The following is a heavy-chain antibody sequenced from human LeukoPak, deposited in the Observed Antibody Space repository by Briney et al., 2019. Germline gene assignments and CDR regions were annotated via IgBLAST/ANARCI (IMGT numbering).Heavy chain of an antibody. CDR1: GFTFSSYA. D-gene: IGHD6-19*01. CDR3: APRSGWSESFDY. V-gene: IGHV3-23*01. CDR2: ISGSGGST. J-gene: IGHJ4*02. Sequence: PGGPRRLSCAASGFTFSSYAMSWVRQAPGKGLEWVSAISGSGGSTYYADSVKGRFTISRDNSKNTLYLQMNSLRAEDTAVYYCAPRSGWSESFDYWGQGTLVTVSS.